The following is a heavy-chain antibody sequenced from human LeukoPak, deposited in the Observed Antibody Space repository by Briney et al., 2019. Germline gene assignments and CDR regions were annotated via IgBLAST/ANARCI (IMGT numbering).Heavy chain of an antibody. J-gene: IGHJ5*02. Sequence: SVTVSFKASGGTFISYAISWVRQAPGQGREWMGGIIPIFGTANYAQKFQGRVTITADESTSTAYMELSSLRAEDTAVYYCARCSSNSWFDPWGQGTLVTVSS. CDR1: GGTFISYA. D-gene: IGHD3-10*01. V-gene: IGHV1-69*13. CDR2: IIPIFGTA. CDR3: ARCSSNSWFDP.